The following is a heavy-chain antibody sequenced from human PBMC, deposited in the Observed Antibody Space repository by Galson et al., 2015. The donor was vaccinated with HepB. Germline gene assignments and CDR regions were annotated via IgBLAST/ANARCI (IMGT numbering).Heavy chain of an antibody. D-gene: IGHD6-6*01. J-gene: IGHJ6*02. CDR3: ARSQSSSSPYYGMDV. V-gene: IGHV4-59*01. CDR1: GGSISSYY. Sequence: SETLSLTCTVSGGSISSYYWSWIRQPPWKGLEWIGYIYYSGSTNYNPSLKSRVTISVDTSKNQFSLKLSSVTAADTAVYYCARSQSSSSPYYGMDVWGQGTTVTVSS. CDR2: IYYSGST.